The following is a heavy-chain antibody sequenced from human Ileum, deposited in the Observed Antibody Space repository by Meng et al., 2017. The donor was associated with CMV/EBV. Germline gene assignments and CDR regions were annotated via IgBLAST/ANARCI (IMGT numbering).Heavy chain of an antibody. CDR2: IDTNTGNP. Sequence: SCRTSGYTITNKKIMWVRQAPGQGPEWMGWIDTNTGNPTYAQGFTGRFVFSLDTSVNTAYLQISSLKAEDTAVYYCARDGLSGRYFDYWGQGTLVTVSS. J-gene: IGHJ4*02. CDR1: GYTITNKK. CDR3: ARDGLSGRYFDY. D-gene: IGHD1-26*01. V-gene: IGHV7-4-1*02.